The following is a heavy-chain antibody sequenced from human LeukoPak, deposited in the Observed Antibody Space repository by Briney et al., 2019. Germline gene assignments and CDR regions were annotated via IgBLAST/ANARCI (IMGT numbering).Heavy chain of an antibody. CDR2: IYYTGRT. D-gene: IGHD5-12*01. J-gene: IGHJ5*02. V-gene: IGHV4-39*01. CDR3: ARREEPRYSGYDSLFDP. Sequence: SENLSLTXTVSGGFISNSNFYWGWIRQPPGKGLDWIGNIYYTGRTYYNPSLNSRVTISVDTSKNQISLKLSSVTAADTAVYYCARREEPRYSGYDSLFDPWGQGTLVTVSS. CDR1: GGFISNSNFY.